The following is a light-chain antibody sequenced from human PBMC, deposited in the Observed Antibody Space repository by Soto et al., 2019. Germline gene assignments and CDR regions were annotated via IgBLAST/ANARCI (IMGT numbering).Light chain of an antibody. V-gene: IGKV1-5*03. CDR2: NAS. Sequence: EIPMSKSPFTLSASKGDRATFTCLASQSISSWLAWYQQKPGKAPKLLIYNASSLETGVPSRFSGSGSGTEFTLTISSLQPDDFATYYCQQYNNYLVGFGQETKVDIK. J-gene: IGKJ1*01. CDR1: QSISSW. CDR3: QQYNNYLVG.